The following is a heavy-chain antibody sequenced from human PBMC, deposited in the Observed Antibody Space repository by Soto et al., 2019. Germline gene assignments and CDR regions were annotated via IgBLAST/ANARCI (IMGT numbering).Heavy chain of an antibody. CDR3: AKDRGLGYYDSSAYYYYGMDV. V-gene: IGHV3-30*18. CDR1: GFTFSSYG. J-gene: IGHJ6*02. CDR2: ISYDGSNK. D-gene: IGHD3-22*01. Sequence: QVQLVESGGGVVQPGRSLRLSCAASGFTFSSYGMHWVRQAPGKGLEWVAVISYDGSNKYYADSVKGRFTISRDNSKKPRYLQRNSLRAEDTAVYYCAKDRGLGYYDSSAYYYYGMDVWGQGTTVTVSS.